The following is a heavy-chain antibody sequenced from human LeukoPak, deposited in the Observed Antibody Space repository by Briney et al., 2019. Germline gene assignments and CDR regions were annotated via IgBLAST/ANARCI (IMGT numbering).Heavy chain of an antibody. D-gene: IGHD1/OR15-1a*01. CDR3: AKADGWNNYDTRVFDF. J-gene: IGHJ4*02. V-gene: IGHV3-23*01. CDR1: GFTFSTYA. Sequence: GGSLRLSCAASGFTFSTYAMSWVRQAPGKGLDWVSTIVAGGGSTYYADSVKGRFTISRDNSKNTLYLQMNSLRAEDTAVFYCAKADGWNNYDTRVFDFWGQGTLVTVSS. CDR2: IVAGGGST.